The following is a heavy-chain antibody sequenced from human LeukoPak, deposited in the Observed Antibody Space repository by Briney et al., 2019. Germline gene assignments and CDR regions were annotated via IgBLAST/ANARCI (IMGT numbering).Heavy chain of an antibody. D-gene: IGHD3-22*01. V-gene: IGHV1-18*01. CDR2: ISAYNGNT. Sequence: ASVKVSCKASGGTFSSYAISWVRQAPGQGLEWMGWISAYNGNTNYAQKLQGRVTMTPDTSTSTAYMELRSLRSDDTAVYYCAREKDYDSSGYYYIRAPLDYWGQGTLVTVSS. CDR3: AREKDYDSSGYYYIRAPLDY. J-gene: IGHJ4*02. CDR1: GGTFSSYA.